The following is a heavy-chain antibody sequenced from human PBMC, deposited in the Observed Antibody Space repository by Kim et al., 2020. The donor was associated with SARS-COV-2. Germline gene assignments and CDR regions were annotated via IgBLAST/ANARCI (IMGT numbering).Heavy chain of an antibody. J-gene: IGHJ4*02. D-gene: IGHD5-18*01. V-gene: IGHV3-33*01. CDR3: VRDLTYNYAY. Sequence: YANSVKGRFTISRDNSKSTLYLQMNSLRAEDTAVYYCVRDLTYNYAYWGQGTLVTASS.